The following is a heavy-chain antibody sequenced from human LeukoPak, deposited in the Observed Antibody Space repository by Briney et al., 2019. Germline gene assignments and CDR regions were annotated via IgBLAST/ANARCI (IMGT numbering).Heavy chain of an antibody. V-gene: IGHV1-69*04. CDR1: GGTFSSYA. J-gene: IGHJ4*02. Sequence: GASVKVSCKASGGTFSSYAISWVRQAPGQGLEWMGRIIPILGIANYAQKFQGRVTITADKSTSTAYMELSSLRSEDTAVYYCAKIRLGRYILDSDWDEVWGQGTLVTVSS. CDR2: IIPILGIA. CDR3: AKIRLGRYILDSDWDEV. D-gene: IGHD3-9*01.